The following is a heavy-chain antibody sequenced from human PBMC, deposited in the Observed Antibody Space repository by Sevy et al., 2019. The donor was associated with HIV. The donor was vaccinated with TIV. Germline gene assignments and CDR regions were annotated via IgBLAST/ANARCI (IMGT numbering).Heavy chain of an antibody. CDR3: ARKYDSSGYFDY. CDR2: ISGSGGSGDKT. D-gene: IGHD3-22*01. J-gene: IGHJ4*02. V-gene: IGHV3-23*01. CDR1: GFTFSNYA. Sequence: GGSLRLSCAASGFTFSNYAMNWVRQAPGKGLEWVSGISGSGGSGDKTNYADSVKGRFTISRDDSKTSLYLQLNSLRAEDTAIYYCARKYDSSGYFDYWGQRTLVTVSS.